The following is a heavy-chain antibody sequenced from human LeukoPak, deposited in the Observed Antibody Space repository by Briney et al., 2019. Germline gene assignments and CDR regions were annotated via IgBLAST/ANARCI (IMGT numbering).Heavy chain of an antibody. V-gene: IGHV3-74*01. CDR1: GFTFSNYW. CDR3: ARVHVGSYSFDY. J-gene: IGHJ4*02. D-gene: IGHD1-26*01. Sequence: GGSLRLSCAASGFTFSNYWMHWVRQAPGKGLVWVSRINTDGSITSYVDSVKGRFTISRDNTKNTLYLHMNSLRAEDTAVYYCARVHVGSYSFDYWGQGTLVTVSS. CDR2: INTDGSIT.